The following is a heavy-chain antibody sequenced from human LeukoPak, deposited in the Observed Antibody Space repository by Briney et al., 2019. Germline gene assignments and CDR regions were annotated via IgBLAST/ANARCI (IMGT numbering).Heavy chain of an antibody. CDR3: AKVSYYYYGMDV. CDR1: GGSISSGGYY. J-gene: IGHJ6*02. Sequence: LSLTCTVSGGSISSGGYYWSWVRQAPGKGLEWVSAISGSGGSTYYADSVKGRFTISRDNSKNTLCLQMNSLRAEDTAVYYCAKVSYYYYGMDVWGQGTTVTVSS. CDR2: ISGSGGST. V-gene: IGHV3-23*01.